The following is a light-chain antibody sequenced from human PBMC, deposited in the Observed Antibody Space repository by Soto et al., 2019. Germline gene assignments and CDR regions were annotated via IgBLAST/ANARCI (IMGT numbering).Light chain of an antibody. J-gene: IGKJ1*01. CDR2: GVS. Sequence: ELVLTQSPVALSLSSGERATLSFRASQSVSSTLLTWYQQKPGKAPRLLIYGVSSRATGIPDRFSVSGSGTDFTLTISRVEPEDFAVSFCQHYGYSSWTFGQGSRVEIK. CDR3: QHYGYSSWT. V-gene: IGKV3-20*01. CDR1: QSVSSTL.